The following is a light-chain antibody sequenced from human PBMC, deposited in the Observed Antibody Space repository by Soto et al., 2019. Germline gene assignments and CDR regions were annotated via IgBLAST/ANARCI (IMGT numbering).Light chain of an antibody. V-gene: IGKV1-39*01. Sequence: DIQMTQSPSSLSASVGDRVTITCRASQSISSYLNWYQQKPGKAPKLLIYAASSLQSGVPSRFSGSGSGTDFTLTISSMQPEDFATYYCQQSYSTLGTVVQGNKVEIK. CDR1: QSISSY. J-gene: IGKJ1*01. CDR3: QQSYSTLGT. CDR2: AAS.